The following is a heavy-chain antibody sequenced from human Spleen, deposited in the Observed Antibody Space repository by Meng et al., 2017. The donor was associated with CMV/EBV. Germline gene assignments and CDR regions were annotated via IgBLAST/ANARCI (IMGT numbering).Heavy chain of an antibody. CDR3: ARDFGQQYYDSRWAFAF. J-gene: IGHJ4*02. CDR1: GFTFSNYW. V-gene: IGHV3-74*01. D-gene: IGHD3-3*01. Sequence: GESLKISCAASGFTFSNYWMHWVRQPPGKGLVWVSSIYSDGSATYYADSVKGRFTISRDNAKKTLYLQMRSLRAEDTGVYYCARDFGQQYYDSRWAFAFWGQGTLVTVSS. CDR2: IYSDGSAT.